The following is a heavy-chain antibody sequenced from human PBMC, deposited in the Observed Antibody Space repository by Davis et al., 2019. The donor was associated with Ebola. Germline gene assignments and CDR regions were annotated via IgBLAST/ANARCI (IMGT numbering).Heavy chain of an antibody. CDR3: TGMPYYYYGMDV. CDR1: GYSFTNYW. CDR2: IDPSDSYT. D-gene: IGHD2-2*01. Sequence: GESLKISCKGSGYSFTNYWINWVRQMPGKGLEWMGRIDPSDSYTNYSPSFQGHVTISADKSISTAYLQWSSLKASDTAMYYCTGMPYYYYGMDVWGQGTTVTVSS. J-gene: IGHJ6*02. V-gene: IGHV5-10-1*01.